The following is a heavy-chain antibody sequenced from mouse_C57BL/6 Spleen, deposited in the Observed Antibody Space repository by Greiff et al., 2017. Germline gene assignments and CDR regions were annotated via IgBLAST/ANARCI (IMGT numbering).Heavy chain of an antibody. Sequence: EVKVVESGGGLVKPGGSLELSCAASGFTFSDYGMHWVRQAPEKGLEWVAYISSGSSTIYYADTVKGRFTISRDNAKNTLFLQMTSLRSEDTAMYYCARTYGSSPYYFDYWGQGTTLTVSS. CDR2: ISSGSSTI. J-gene: IGHJ2*01. D-gene: IGHD1-1*01. CDR3: ARTYGSSPYYFDY. V-gene: IGHV5-17*01. CDR1: GFTFSDYG.